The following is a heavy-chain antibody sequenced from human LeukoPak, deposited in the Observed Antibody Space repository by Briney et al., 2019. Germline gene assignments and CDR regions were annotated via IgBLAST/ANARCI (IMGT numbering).Heavy chain of an antibody. Sequence: KPSETLSLTCGVNGVSFSDFCWSWIRQPPGKGLEWIGEINHSGSTNYNPSLKSRVTISVDTSKNQFSLKLSSVTAADTAVYYCARGRQNRALDYWGQGTLVTVSS. D-gene: IGHD3-10*01. CDR2: INHSGST. CDR3: ARGRQNRALDY. CDR1: GVSFSDFC. J-gene: IGHJ4*02. V-gene: IGHV4-34*01.